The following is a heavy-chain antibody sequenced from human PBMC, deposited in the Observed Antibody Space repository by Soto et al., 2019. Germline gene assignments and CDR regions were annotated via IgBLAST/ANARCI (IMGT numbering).Heavy chain of an antibody. CDR2: ITTSSAYI. CDR3: VMSVTARVLKHSWFDT. J-gene: IGHJ5*02. D-gene: IGHD4-4*01. CDR1: GFTFNTYD. Sequence: EVQLVESGGGLVKPGGSLRLSCAASGFTFNTYDMNWVRQAPGKGLEWVSSITTSSAYIYYADSLKGRITISRDNAKNSLFLQMNSLRAEDTAVYYCVMSVTARVLKHSWFDTWGQGTLVTVSS. V-gene: IGHV3-21*01.